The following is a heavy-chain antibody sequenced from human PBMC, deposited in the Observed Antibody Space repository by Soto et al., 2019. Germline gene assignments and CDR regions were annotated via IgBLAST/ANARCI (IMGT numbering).Heavy chain of an antibody. Sequence: QVQLVESGGGVVRPGRSLRLSCAASGFTFSSYGMHWVRQAPGKGLEWVAVIWYDGSNKYYADSVKGRFTISRDNSKNTLYLQMNSLRAEDTAVYYCARSIASYYFDYWGQGTLVTVSS. CDR2: IWYDGSNK. CDR1: GFTFSSYG. V-gene: IGHV3-33*01. CDR3: ARSIASYYFDY. J-gene: IGHJ4*02. D-gene: IGHD6-6*01.